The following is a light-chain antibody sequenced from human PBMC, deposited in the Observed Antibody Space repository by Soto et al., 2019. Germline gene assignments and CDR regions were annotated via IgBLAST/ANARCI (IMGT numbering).Light chain of an antibody. V-gene: IGKV3-15*01. CDR2: GAS. CDR1: QSVNSN. CDR3: QQYHSSPTWT. Sequence: EIMMTQSPVTLSVSPGERATLSCRASQSVNSNLAWYQQKPGQAPRLLIYGASTRATGIPASFIGNGSGTEFTLTASSLQPEDFATYYCQQYHSSPTWTFGQGTRLEIK. J-gene: IGKJ5*01.